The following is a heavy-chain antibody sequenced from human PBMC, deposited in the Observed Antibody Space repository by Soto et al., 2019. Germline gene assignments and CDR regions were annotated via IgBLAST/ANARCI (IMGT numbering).Heavy chain of an antibody. J-gene: IGHJ4*02. V-gene: IGHV3-23*01. CDR3: AGKLSSLDTIDY. Sequence: GGSLRLSCAASGFTFSSYAMSWVRQAPGKGLEWVSAISGSGGSTYYADSVKGRFTISRDNSKNTLYLQMNSLRAEDTAVYYCAGKLSSLDTIDYWGQGTLVTVSS. CDR1: GFTFSSYA. D-gene: IGHD6-13*01. CDR2: ISGSGGST.